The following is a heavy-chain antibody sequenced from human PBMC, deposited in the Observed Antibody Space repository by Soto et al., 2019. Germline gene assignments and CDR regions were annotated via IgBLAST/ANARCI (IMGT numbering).Heavy chain of an antibody. J-gene: IGHJ4*01. V-gene: IGHV5-51*01. D-gene: IGHD3-10*01. Sequence: PGESLKISCKASGYRFTTSWIGWVRQKPGKGLECVAIIYPGDSDARYSPSFKGQVTISADKSITTAYLQWSSLKASDSGIYFCARGKNVGESLGWFEVWGHGALVTVSS. CDR2: IYPGDSDA. CDR1: GYRFTTSW. CDR3: ARGKNVGESLGWFEV.